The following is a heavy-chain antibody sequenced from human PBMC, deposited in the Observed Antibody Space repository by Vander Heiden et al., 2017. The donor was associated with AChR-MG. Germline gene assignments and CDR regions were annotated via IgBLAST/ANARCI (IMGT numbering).Heavy chain of an antibody. CDR3: ARDVDSSGYSTGLDY. CDR1: GYTFPSYY. V-gene: IGHV1-46*01. D-gene: IGHD3-22*01. CDR2: INPSGGST. J-gene: IGHJ4*02. Sequence: QVQLVQSGAEVKKPGASVKVSCKASGYTFPSYYMHWVRQAPGQGLEWMGIINPSGGSTSYAQKFQGRVTMTRDTSTSTVYMELSSLRSEDTAVYYCARDVDSSGYSTGLDYWGQGTLVTVSS.